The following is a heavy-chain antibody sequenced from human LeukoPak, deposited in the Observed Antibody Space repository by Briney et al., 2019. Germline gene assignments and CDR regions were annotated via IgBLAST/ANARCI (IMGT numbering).Heavy chain of an antibody. Sequence: SVKVFCKASVRTFNIQSISGVPQAPGQGLEWMGGVIPMFATANYAPKFQDRVTITADESTSTAYMELRSLRSEDTAVYHCARGLHGDYRYLDYWGQGTLVTVSS. CDR3: ARGLHGDYRYLDY. CDR1: VRTFNIQS. V-gene: IGHV1-69*13. J-gene: IGHJ4*02. CDR2: VIPMFATA. D-gene: IGHD4-17*01.